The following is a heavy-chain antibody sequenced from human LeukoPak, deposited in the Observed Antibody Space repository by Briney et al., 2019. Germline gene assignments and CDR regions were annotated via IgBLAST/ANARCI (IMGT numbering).Heavy chain of an antibody. CDR3: AKGPVVASDY. J-gene: IGHJ4*02. CDR2: ISGSGGST. V-gene: IGHV3-23*01. D-gene: IGHD2-21*01. CDR1: GFTFSSYA. Sequence: GGSLRLSCAASGFTFSSYAMSWVRQAPGKGLGWVSTISGSGGSTYYADSVKGRFTISRDSSKNTLYLQMNSLRAEDTAVYYCAKGPVVASDYWGQGTLVTVSS.